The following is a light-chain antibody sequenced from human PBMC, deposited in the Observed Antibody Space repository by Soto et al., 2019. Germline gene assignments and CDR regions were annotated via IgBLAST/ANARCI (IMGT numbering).Light chain of an antibody. CDR1: KSVSGC. CDR2: HVS. Sequence: EIVLTQSPATLSLSPGERSTLSCRASKSVSGCLGWYQQKPGRAPRLLIYHVSNRIPCIPARFSGSGSGTDFTLTISSIEHEEFAFYYCNQCNYWPRTFGPGTKVDIK. CDR3: NQCNYWPRT. V-gene: IGKV3-11*01. J-gene: IGKJ3*01.